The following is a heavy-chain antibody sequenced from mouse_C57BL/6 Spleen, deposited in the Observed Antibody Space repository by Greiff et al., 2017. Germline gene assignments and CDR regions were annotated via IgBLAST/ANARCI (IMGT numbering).Heavy chain of an antibody. CDR3: ARSAYYSNYCDY. CDR2: INPNNGGT. D-gene: IGHD2-5*01. CDR1: GYTFTDYN. V-gene: IGHV1-22*01. Sequence: VQLQQSGPELVKPGASVKMSCKASGYTFTDYNMHWVKQSHGKSLEWIGYINPNNGGTSYNQKFKGKATLTVNKSSSTAYMELRSLTSEDSAVYYCARSAYYSNYCDYWGQGTTLPVSS. J-gene: IGHJ2*01.